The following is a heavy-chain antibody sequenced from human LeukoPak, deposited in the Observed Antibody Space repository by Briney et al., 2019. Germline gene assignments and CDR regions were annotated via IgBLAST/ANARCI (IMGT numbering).Heavy chain of an antibody. CDR2: IYPGDSET. V-gene: IGHV5-51*01. CDR3: ARPGMEGATTDAFDI. J-gene: IGHJ3*02. CDR1: GYSFTTYW. Sequence: GESLKISCKGSGYSFTTYWIAWVRQMPGKGLEWMGIIYPGDSETRYSPSFQGQVTISADKFISTAYLQWSSLKASDTAMYYCARPGMEGATTDAFDIWGQGTMVTVSS. D-gene: IGHD1-26*01.